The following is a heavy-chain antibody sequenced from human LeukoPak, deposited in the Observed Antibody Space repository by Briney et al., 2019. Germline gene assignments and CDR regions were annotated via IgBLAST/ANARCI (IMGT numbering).Heavy chain of an antibody. D-gene: IGHD3-22*01. CDR2: IIPILGLT. V-gene: IGHV1-69*04. CDR3: ARDQYYDSSGYSRTDYFAN. CDR1: GGTLSSYG. Sequence: GASVKVSCKPSGGTLSSYGLNWVRQAPGQGLEWMGRIIPILGLTNYAQNFQGRVTITADKSTGTAYMELSSLKSDDTAVYYCARDQYYDSSGYSRTDYFANWGQGTRVTVSS. J-gene: IGHJ4*02.